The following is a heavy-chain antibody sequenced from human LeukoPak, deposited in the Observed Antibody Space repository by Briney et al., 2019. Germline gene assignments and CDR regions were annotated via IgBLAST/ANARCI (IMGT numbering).Heavy chain of an antibody. D-gene: IGHD3-9*01. CDR3: ATTELRYFDWSVDY. J-gene: IGHJ4*02. V-gene: IGHV1-2*02. CDR1: GYTFTGYY. CDR2: INPNSGGT. Sequence: ASVKVSCKASGYTFTGYYMHWVRQAPGQGLEWMGWINPNSGGTNYAQKFQGRVTMTRDTSISTAYMELSRLRSEDTAVYYCATTELRYFDWSVDYWGQGTLVTVSS.